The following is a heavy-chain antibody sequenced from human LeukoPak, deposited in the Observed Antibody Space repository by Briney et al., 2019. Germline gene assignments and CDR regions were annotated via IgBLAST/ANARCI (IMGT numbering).Heavy chain of an antibody. CDR3: ARKFLGSRGYYFDY. CDR1: GYTFTSYY. Sequence: GASVKVSCKASGYTFTSYYMHWVRQATGQGLEWMGWMNPNTGNTGYAQKFQGRVTMTRNTSIRTAYMELSSLRSEDTAVYYCARKFLGSRGYYFDYWGQGTLVTVSS. D-gene: IGHD3-10*01. V-gene: IGHV1-8*02. J-gene: IGHJ4*02. CDR2: MNPNTGNT.